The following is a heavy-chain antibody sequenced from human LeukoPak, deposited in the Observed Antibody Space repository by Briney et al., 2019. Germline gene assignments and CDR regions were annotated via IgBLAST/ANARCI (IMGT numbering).Heavy chain of an antibody. V-gene: IGHV4-4*02. J-gene: IGHJ4*02. CDR3: ARDRGSGSYGVDY. CDR1: GGSISSSNW. CDR2: IYHSGST. Sequence: SGTLSLTCAVSGGSISSSNWWGWVRQPPGKGLEWIGEIYHSGSTNYNPSLKSRVTISVDKSKNQFSLKLSSVTAADTAVYYCARDRGSGSYGVDYWGQGTLVTVSS. D-gene: IGHD3-10*01.